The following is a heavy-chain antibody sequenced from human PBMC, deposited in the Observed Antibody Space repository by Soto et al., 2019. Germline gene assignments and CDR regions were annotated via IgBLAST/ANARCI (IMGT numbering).Heavy chain of an antibody. D-gene: IGHD5-18*01. V-gene: IGHV4-34*01. CDR2: IHPSGST. CDR3: ARGKPSGYRFGPRNFFYYGLDV. Sequence: KPSETLSLTCAAFSGSLGDHYWGWIRQSPEKGLEWIGEIHPSGSTDYNPSLKSRLTLSFDTSKNQFSLKVASVTAADTAVYFCARGKPSGYRFGPRNFFYYGLDVWGPGTTVTVSS. J-gene: IGHJ6*02. CDR1: SGSLGDHY.